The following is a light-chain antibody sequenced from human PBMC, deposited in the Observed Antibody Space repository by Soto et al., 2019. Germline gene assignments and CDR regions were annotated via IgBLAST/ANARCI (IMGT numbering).Light chain of an antibody. CDR3: MQALHTPWT. Sequence: DIVMTQSPLSLPVIPGEPASIPCRSSQSLMHSNGYNYLDWYLQKPGQSPQLLIYLGSNRASGVPDRFSGSGSGTDFTLKISRVEAEDVGVYYCMQALHTPWTFGQGT. V-gene: IGKV2-28*01. CDR2: LGS. J-gene: IGKJ1*01. CDR1: QSLMHSNGYNY.